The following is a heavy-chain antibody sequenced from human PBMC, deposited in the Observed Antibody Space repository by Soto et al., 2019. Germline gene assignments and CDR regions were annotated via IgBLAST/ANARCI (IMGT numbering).Heavy chain of an antibody. V-gene: IGHV3-23*01. D-gene: IGHD4-17*01. CDR1: GFTFSSYA. CDR3: AKRTVGWYFDL. J-gene: IGHJ2*01. Sequence: EVQLLESGGGLVQPGGSLRLSCAASGFTFSSYAMNWVRQAPGKGLEWVSVISGSGGSTYYADAVKGRFTISRDNSKNTLYLQMNSLRAEDTAVYYCAKRTVGWYFDLWGRGTLVSVSS. CDR2: ISGSGGST.